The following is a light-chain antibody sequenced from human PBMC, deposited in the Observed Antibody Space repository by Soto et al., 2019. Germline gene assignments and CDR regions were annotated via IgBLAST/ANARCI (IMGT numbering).Light chain of an antibody. Sequence: EIVLTQSPATLSLSPGERATLACRASQSVSSYFAWYQQKPGQAPRLLIYDASNRATGIPARFSGSGSGTVFTLTISSLETEDFAVYYCQQRSNWPLIFTFGPGTKVDIK. CDR1: QSVSSY. CDR3: QQRSNWPLIFT. V-gene: IGKV3-11*01. CDR2: DAS. J-gene: IGKJ3*01.